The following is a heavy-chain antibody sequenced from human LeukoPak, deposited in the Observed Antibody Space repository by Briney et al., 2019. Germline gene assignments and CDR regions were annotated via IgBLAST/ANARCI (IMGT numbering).Heavy chain of an antibody. CDR1: GYTFTSYD. CDR2: MNPNSGNT. CDR3: ARRLRGRVATIYDY. V-gene: IGHV1-8*01. D-gene: IGHD5-12*01. J-gene: IGHJ4*02. Sequence: ASVKVSCKASGYTFTSYDINWVRQATGQGLEWMGWMNPNSGNTGYAQKFQGRVTMTRNTSISTAYMELSSLRSEDTAVYYCARRLRGRVATIYDYWGQGTLVTVSS.